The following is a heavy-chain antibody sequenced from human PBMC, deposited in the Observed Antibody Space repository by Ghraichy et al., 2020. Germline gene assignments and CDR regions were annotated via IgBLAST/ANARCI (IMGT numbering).Heavy chain of an antibody. CDR3: AKHIAAAGKVAALDV. CDR1: GLNLRSYA. J-gene: IGHJ3*01. Sequence: GGSLRLSCAASGLNLRSYAMSWVRQAPGKGLEWVSSISGSGTSTYYADSVKGRVTISRDNSNNTLYLQMNSLRAEDTALYYCAKHIAAAGKVAALDVWGQGTMVTVSS. D-gene: IGHD6-13*01. CDR2: ISGSGTST. V-gene: IGHV3-23*01.